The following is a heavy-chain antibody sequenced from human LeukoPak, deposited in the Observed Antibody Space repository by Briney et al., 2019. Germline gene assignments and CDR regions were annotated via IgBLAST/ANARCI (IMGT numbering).Heavy chain of an antibody. J-gene: IGHJ4*02. Sequence: ASVKVSCKASGYTFTGYYMHWVRQAPGQGLEGMGWINPNSGGTNYAQKFQGRVTMTRDTSISTAYMEPSRLRSDDTAVYYCARERGRGIVGAIGYWGQGTLVTVSS. CDR2: INPNSGGT. CDR3: ARERGRGIVGAIGY. V-gene: IGHV1-2*02. D-gene: IGHD1-26*01. CDR1: GYTFTGYY.